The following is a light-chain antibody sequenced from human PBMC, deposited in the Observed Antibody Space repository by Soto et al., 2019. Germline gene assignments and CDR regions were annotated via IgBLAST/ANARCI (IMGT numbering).Light chain of an antibody. J-gene: IGKJ2*01. V-gene: IGKV3-11*01. CDR2: DAS. Sequence: EIVLTQSPATLSLSPGDTATLSCRASQSVSSYLAWYQQKPGQAPRLLIYDASNRATGIPARFSGSGSGTDFTLTIGSLEPEDFAVYYCQQRSNWPRTFGQGTKVEI. CDR3: QQRSNWPRT. CDR1: QSVSSY.